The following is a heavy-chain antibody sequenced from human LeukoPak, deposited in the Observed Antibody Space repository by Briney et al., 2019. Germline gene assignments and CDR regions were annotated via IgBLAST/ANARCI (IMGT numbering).Heavy chain of an antibody. CDR1: GFVFSDHY. V-gene: IGHV3-72*01. CDR2: NRNRANSYRT. J-gene: IGHJ4*02. Sequence: GGSLRLSCAPSGFVFSDHYTDWVRHAPGEAPEWVGRNRNRANSYRTEYAASVRGRFTISRDDSKNSAYLQMNSLRTEDTAVYFCTRSTGKSVLDYWGQGVLVTVSS. CDR3: TRSTGKSVLDY. D-gene: IGHD2-8*02.